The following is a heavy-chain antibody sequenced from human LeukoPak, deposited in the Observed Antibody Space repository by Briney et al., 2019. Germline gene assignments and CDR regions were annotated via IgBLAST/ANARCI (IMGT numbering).Heavy chain of an antibody. V-gene: IGHV1-69*01. Sequence: SVKVSCKASGGTFSSYAISWVRQAPGQGLEWMGGIIPIFGTANYAQKFQGRVTITADESTSTAYMELSSLRSDDTAVYYCAREDGYNSHFDYWGQGTLVTVSS. CDR2: IIPIFGTA. D-gene: IGHD5-24*01. CDR3: AREDGYNSHFDY. J-gene: IGHJ4*02. CDR1: GGTFSSYA.